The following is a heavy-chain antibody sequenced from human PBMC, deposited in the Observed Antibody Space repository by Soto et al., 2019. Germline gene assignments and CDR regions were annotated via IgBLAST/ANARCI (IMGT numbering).Heavy chain of an antibody. CDR1: GFTFSSYA. J-gene: IGHJ4*02. D-gene: IGHD3-10*01. CDR2: ISGSGGST. Sequence: EVQLLESGGGLVQHGGSLRLSCAASGFTFSSYAMSWVRQAPGKGLEWVSAISGSGGSTYYADSVKGRFTISRDNSKNTLYLQMNSLRAEDTAVYYCAKALNPYYGSAYWGYWGQGTLVTVSS. V-gene: IGHV3-23*01. CDR3: AKALNPYYGSAYWGY.